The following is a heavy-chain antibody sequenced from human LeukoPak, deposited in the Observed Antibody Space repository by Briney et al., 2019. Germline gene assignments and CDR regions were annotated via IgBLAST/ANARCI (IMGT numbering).Heavy chain of an antibody. V-gene: IGHV3-23*01. Sequence: GGSLRLSCAASGFTFSSYSMNWIRQAPGKGLEWVSAISNNGGYTYYADSVQGRFTISRDNSKSTLCLQMNSLRAEDTAVYYCAKQLGYCSDGSCYFPYWGQGTLVTVSS. CDR3: AKQLGYCSDGSCYFPY. D-gene: IGHD2-15*01. CDR1: GFTFSSYS. CDR2: ISNNGGYT. J-gene: IGHJ4*02.